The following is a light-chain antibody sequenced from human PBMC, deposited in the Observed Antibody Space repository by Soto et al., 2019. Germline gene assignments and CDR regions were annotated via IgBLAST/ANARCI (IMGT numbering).Light chain of an antibody. J-gene: IGKJ1*01. Sequence: VMTHSPATLSVSPCERAALSLSASESVSSNLAWYQQRLGQAPRLLIYGAYTRATGIPARFSGSGSGTEFTLTISSLQSEDFAVYYCQQYNNWPRTFGQGTKVDTK. V-gene: IGKV3-15*01. CDR3: QQYNNWPRT. CDR2: GAY. CDR1: ESVSSN.